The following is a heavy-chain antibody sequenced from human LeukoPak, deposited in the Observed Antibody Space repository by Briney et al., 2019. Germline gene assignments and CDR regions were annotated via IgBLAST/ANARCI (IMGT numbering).Heavy chain of an antibody. V-gene: IGHV3-7*01. CDR2: IKQDGSEK. D-gene: IGHD5-18*01. CDR1: GFTFSSYW. J-gene: IGHJ4*02. Sequence: GGSLRLSCAASGFTFSSYWMSWVRQAPGKGLEWVANIKQDGSEKYYVDSVKGRFTISRDNAKNSLYLQMNSLRAEDTAVYYCARDLDPGRVQLWLLNGDYWGQGTLVTVSS. CDR3: ARDLDPGRVQLWLLNGDY.